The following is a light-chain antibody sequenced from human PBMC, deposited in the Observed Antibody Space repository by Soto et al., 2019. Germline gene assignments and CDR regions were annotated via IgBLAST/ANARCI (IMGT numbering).Light chain of an antibody. J-gene: IGKJ5*01. CDR3: QQSDITPYT. V-gene: IGKV1-39*01. CDR1: QTISSS. CDR2: AAS. Sequence: DIQMTQSPSSLSASVGDRVTITCRAGQTISSSLNWYQQKPGGAPKLLIYAASSLQSGVQSRFSGSGSGTDFTLTIRSLQPEDFASYYCQQSDITPYTFGQGTRLEIK.